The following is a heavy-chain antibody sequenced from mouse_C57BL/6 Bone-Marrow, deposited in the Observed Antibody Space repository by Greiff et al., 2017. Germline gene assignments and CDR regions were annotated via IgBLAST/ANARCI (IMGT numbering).Heavy chain of an antibody. V-gene: IGHV7-3*01. CDR3: ARTGIMDY. CDR2: IRNKANGYTT. J-gene: IGHJ4*01. CDR1: GFTFTDYY. Sequence: EVKLMESGGGLVQPGGSLSLSCAASGFTFTDYYMSWVRQPPGKALEWLGFIRNKANGYTTEYSASVKGRFTISRDNSQSTLYLQMNALRAEDSATYYCARTGIMDYWGQGTSVTVSS.